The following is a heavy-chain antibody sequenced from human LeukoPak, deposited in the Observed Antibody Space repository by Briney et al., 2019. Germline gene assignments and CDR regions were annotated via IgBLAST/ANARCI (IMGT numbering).Heavy chain of an antibody. Sequence: PGGSLRLSCAASGFTFSDYYMSWIRQAPGKGLEWVSVIYSGGSTYYADSVKGRFTISRDNSKTTLYLQMNSLRAEDTAVYYCARTSGGFWSGYYVWFDPWGQGTLVTVSS. D-gene: IGHD3-3*01. CDR1: GFTFSDYY. J-gene: IGHJ5*02. CDR2: IYSGGST. V-gene: IGHV3-53*01. CDR3: ARTSGGFWSGYYVWFDP.